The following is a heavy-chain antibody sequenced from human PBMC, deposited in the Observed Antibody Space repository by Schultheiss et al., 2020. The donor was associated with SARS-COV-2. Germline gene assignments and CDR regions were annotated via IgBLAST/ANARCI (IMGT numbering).Heavy chain of an antibody. CDR2: ISSSGSTI. V-gene: IGHV3-48*04. J-gene: IGHJ5*02. CDR1: GFTFSSYG. CDR3: AKDPHDYSNYLNWFDP. Sequence: GGSLRLSCAASGFTFSSYGMHWVRQAPGKGLEWVSYISSSGSTIYYADSVKGRFTISRDNAKNSLYLQMNSLRAEDTAVYYCAKDPHDYSNYLNWFDPWGQGTLVTVSS. D-gene: IGHD4-11*01.